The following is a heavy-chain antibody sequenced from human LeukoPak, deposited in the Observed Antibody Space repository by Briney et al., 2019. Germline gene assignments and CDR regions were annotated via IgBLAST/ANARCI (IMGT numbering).Heavy chain of an antibody. CDR2: IYYSGST. CDR3: ARGALYGGDCYYYFDY. Sequence: SETLSLTCTVSGGSISSYYWSWIRQPPGKGLEWIGYIYYSGSTNYNPSLKSRVTISVDTSKNQFSLKLSSVTAADTAVYYCARGALYGGDCYYYFDYWGQGTLVTVSS. CDR1: GGSISSYY. V-gene: IGHV4-59*08. J-gene: IGHJ4*02. D-gene: IGHD2-21*02.